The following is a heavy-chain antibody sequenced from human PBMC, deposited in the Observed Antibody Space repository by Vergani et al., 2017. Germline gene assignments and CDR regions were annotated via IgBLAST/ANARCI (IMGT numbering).Heavy chain of an antibody. Sequence: QVQLVQSGAEVKKPGSSVKVSCKASGGTFSSYAISWVRQAPGQGLEWMGGIIPNFGTANYAQKFQGRVTITADESTSTDYMELSSLRSEDTAVYYCARDSWQYYDILAGYLALDYWGQGTLVTVSS. V-gene: IGHV1-69*12. D-gene: IGHD3-9*01. J-gene: IGHJ4*02. CDR3: ARDSWQYYDILAGYLALDY. CDR1: GGTFSSYA. CDR2: IIPNFGTA.